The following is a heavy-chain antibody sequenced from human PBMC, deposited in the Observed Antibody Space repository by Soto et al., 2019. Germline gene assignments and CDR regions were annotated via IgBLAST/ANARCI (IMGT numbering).Heavy chain of an antibody. J-gene: IGHJ5*02. Sequence: SETLSLTCAVYGGSFSGYYWSWIRQPPGKGLEWIGEINHSGSTNYNPSLKSRVTISVDTSKNQFSLKLSSVTAADTAVYYCARAEGFRGYSSGWYNWFDPWGQETLVTVSS. CDR3: ARAEGFRGYSSGWYNWFDP. CDR1: GGSFSGYY. D-gene: IGHD6-19*01. CDR2: INHSGST. V-gene: IGHV4-34*01.